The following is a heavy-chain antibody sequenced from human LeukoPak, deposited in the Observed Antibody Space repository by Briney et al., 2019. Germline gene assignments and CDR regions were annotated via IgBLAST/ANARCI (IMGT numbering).Heavy chain of an antibody. Sequence: SETLSLTCTVSGGSITTYYSSWLRQPPGKGLEWIGFIYYTGSTNYNPSLQSRVTISIDTPKNQFSLRLNSVTAADTAVYYCARDAYGDFDYWGQGIMVTVSS. CDR3: ARDAYGDFDY. V-gene: IGHV4-59*01. CDR2: IYYTGST. D-gene: IGHD4-17*01. J-gene: IGHJ4*02. CDR1: GGSITTYY.